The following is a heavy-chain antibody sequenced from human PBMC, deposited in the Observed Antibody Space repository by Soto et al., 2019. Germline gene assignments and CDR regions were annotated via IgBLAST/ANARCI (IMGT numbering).Heavy chain of an antibody. CDR3: ARDEAIAAAVDY. D-gene: IGHD6-13*01. CDR1: GYTFTSYG. V-gene: IGHV1-18*01. CDR2: ISAYNGNT. J-gene: IGHJ4*02. Sequence: ASVKVSCKASGYTFTSYGISWVRQAPGQGLEWMGWISAYNGNTNYAQRLQGRVNMTTDTSTSTAYMELRSLRSDDTAVYYCARDEAIAAAVDYWGQGTLVTVSS.